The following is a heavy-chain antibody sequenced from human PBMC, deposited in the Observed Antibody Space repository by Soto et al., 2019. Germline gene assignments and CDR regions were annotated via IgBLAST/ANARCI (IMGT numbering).Heavy chain of an antibody. D-gene: IGHD3-22*01. CDR1: GGSISSGGYH. V-gene: IGHV4-31*03. Sequence: SETLSLTCTVSGGSISSGGYHWSWIRQHPGKGLEWIGYIDYRGTTHYNPSLKSRVSVSLDTSENQFSLQMTSLTVADTAVYYCAGGADYFDNTNNYLVHWRLEYWGQGTLVTVSS. J-gene: IGHJ4*02. CDR3: AGGADYFDNTNNYLVHWRLEY. CDR2: IDYRGTT.